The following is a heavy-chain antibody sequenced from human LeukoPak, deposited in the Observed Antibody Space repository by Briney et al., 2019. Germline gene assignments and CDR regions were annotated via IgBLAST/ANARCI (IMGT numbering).Heavy chain of an antibody. V-gene: IGHV3-48*01. CDR1: GFTFSTYS. Sequence: GGSLRLSCAASGFTFSTYSMNWVRQAPGKGLEWVSYISSSSNTIYYADSVKGRFTVSRDNAKNSLYLQMNSPRVEDTAVYYCAPGYCSSSSCTHYFDYWSQGTLATVSS. D-gene: IGHD2-2*01. J-gene: IGHJ4*02. CDR3: APGYCSSSSCTHYFDY. CDR2: ISSSSNTI.